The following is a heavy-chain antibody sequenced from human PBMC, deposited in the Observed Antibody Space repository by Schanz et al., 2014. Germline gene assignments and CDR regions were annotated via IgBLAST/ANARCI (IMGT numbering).Heavy chain of an antibody. J-gene: IGHJ4*02. CDR1: GFTFTNYA. D-gene: IGHD3-9*01. V-gene: IGHV3-23*04. CDR2: ISGSGGST. CDR3: AKDHAGSDILTALGN. Sequence: EVQLVESGGGLVQRGGSLRLSCAASGFTFTNYAMTWVRQAPGKGLEWVSGISGSGGSTYDADSVKGRFTISRDNSKNTLYLQMNSLRAEDTAVYYCAKDHAGSDILTALGNWGQGTLVTVSS.